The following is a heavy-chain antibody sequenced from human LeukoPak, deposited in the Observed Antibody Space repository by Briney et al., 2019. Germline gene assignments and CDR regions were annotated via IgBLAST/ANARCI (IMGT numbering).Heavy chain of an antibody. CDR2: INPDNGGI. CDR1: GYTFTVYY. Sequence: ASVKVSCKASGYTFTVYYIHWVWHAPGQGLEWMGCINPDNGGINIAQNFQGRVTMTRDTYIITAYMELSILRSDDTAVYYCARDRLAYGDYYFDYWGQGTLVTVSS. J-gene: IGHJ4*02. D-gene: IGHD4-17*01. V-gene: IGHV1-2*02. CDR3: ARDRLAYGDYYFDY.